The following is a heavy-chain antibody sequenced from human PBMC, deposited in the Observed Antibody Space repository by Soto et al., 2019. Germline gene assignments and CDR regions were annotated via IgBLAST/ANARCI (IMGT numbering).Heavy chain of an antibody. CDR1: GYSFTSYW. Sequence: GESLNIACKGSGYSFTSYWIGWVRQMPGKGLEWMGIIYPGDSDTGYSPSFQVQVTISADKSISTAYLQWSSLKASDTAMYYCARRRMTYYYDSSGSWAFDIWGQGTMVTVSS. V-gene: IGHV5-51*01. CDR2: IYPGDSDT. CDR3: ARRRMTYYYDSSGSWAFDI. J-gene: IGHJ3*02. D-gene: IGHD3-22*01.